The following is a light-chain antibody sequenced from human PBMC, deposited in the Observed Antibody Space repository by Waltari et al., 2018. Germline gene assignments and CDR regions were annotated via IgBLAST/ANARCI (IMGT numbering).Light chain of an antibody. J-gene: IGKJ2*04. CDR2: SAS. CDR1: QGISTY. Sequence: DIQMTQSPSSLSASAGDTVTITCRASQGISTYLNWYQQKPGKAPKRLIYSASSLESGVPSRFSGSGSGTDFTLTISSLQPEDFATYYCLQCNTHPCSFGQGTRVEIK. CDR3: LQCNTHPCS. V-gene: IGKV1-17*01.